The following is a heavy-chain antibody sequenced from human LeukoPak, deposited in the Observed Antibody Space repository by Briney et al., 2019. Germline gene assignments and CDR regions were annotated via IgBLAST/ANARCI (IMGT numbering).Heavy chain of an antibody. CDR1: GYTFTSYG. CDR2: ITAYNGNT. D-gene: IGHD3-22*01. V-gene: IGHV1-18*01. CDR3: ARYYDSSGYYKN. Sequence: ASVKVSCKASGYTFTSYGISWVRQAPGQGLEWMGWITAYNGNTNYAQKVQGRVTMTTDTSTSTAYMELRSLRSDDTAVYYCARYYDSSGYYKNWGQGTLVTVSS. J-gene: IGHJ4*02.